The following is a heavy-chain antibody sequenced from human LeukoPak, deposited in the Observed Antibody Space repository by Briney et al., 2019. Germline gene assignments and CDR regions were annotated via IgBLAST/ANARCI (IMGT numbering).Heavy chain of an antibody. V-gene: IGHV1-18*04. CDR1: GYIFIDYY. CDR2: ITVYNGYT. D-gene: IGHD3-10*01. J-gene: IGHJ4*02. CDR3: ARDRGSGSYSDY. Sequence: ASVKVSCKASGYIFIDYYMHWVRQAPGQGLEWVGWITVYNGYTSYAQKFQGRVTMTTDTSTSTAYMELRSLRSDDTAVYYCARDRGSGSYSDYWGQGTLVTVSS.